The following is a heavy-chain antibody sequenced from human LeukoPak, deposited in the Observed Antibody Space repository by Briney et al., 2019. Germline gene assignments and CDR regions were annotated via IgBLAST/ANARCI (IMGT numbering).Heavy chain of an antibody. CDR3: AKDGDYYDSSPPGY. Sequence: GGSLRLSCAASGFTFSRYSMNWVRQAPGKGLEWVSYISRSSSTIHYADSVKGRFTISRDNAKSSLFLQMNSLRAEDTAVYYCAKDGDYYDSSPPGYWGQGTLVTVSS. J-gene: IGHJ4*02. CDR1: GFTFSRYS. D-gene: IGHD3-22*01. CDR2: ISRSSSTI. V-gene: IGHV3-48*04.